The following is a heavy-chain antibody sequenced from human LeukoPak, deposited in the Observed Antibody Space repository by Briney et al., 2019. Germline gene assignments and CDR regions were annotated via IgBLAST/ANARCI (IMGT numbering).Heavy chain of an antibody. V-gene: IGHV3-20*04. D-gene: IGHD2-2*01. CDR1: GFTFDDYG. CDR2: IKWNGGST. CDR3: ATYSQCSSASCPPHY. Sequence: GGSLRLSCAASGFTFDDYGMSWVRQAPGKGLEWVSGIKWNGGSTGYADSVKGRFTISRDNAKNSLYLQMNSLRAEDTAFYYCATYSQCSSASCPPHYWGQGTLVTVSS. J-gene: IGHJ4*02.